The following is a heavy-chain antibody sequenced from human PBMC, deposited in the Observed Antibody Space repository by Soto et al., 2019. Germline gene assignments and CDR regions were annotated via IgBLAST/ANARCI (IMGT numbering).Heavy chain of an antibody. D-gene: IGHD7-27*01. V-gene: IGHV6-1*01. Sequence: PSQTLSLTCAISGDSVSSNSAAWNWIRQSPTRSLEWLGMTYYRSKWYNDYAVSVKSRITINPDTSKNQFSLQLNSVTPEDTAVYYCAREGLLGIPLGIYYYYYMDVWGKGTTVTVSS. CDR2: TYYRSKWYN. CDR3: AREGLLGIPLGIYYYYYMDV. J-gene: IGHJ6*03. CDR1: GDSVSSNSAA.